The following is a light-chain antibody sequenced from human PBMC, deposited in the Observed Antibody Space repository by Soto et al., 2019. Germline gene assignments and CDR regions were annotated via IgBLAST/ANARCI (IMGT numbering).Light chain of an antibody. V-gene: IGKV1-39*01. Sequence: DIQMTQSPSSLSASVGDRVAITCRSSQSISDYLNWYQQKPGKALKLVIYGASNLQSGVPSRFSGSGSGTDFTLTISSLQPEDFATYYGQQSYSTPPTFGQGTRLEI. CDR1: QSISDY. CDR2: GAS. J-gene: IGKJ5*01. CDR3: QQSYSTPPT.